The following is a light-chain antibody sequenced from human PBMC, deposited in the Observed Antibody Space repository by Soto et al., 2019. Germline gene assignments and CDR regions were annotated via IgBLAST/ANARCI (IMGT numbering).Light chain of an antibody. CDR2: DAS. CDR1: QTINNC. V-gene: IGKV1-5*01. CDR3: QQYYSHPLT. J-gene: IGKJ5*01. Sequence: DIPMTQSPSTLSAYVGDRVTITCRASQTINNCLAWYQHKPGKAPKLLIYDASSLQSGVPSRFSGSGFETDFTLTISSLQPEDFATYYCQQYYSHPLTFGQGARLEIK.